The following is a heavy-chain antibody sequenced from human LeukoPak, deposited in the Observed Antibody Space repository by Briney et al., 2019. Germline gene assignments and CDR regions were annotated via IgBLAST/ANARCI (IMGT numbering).Heavy chain of an antibody. V-gene: IGHV3-11*01. CDR1: GFTFSDFA. J-gene: IGHJ4*02. CDR2: ISRSGDTI. Sequence: GGSLRLSCAASGFTFSDFAMSWIRQAPGQGLEWVSYISRSGDTIDYADSVKGRFSISRDNAKNSLYLQMNSLRAEDTAVYYCAGYHWNSGVVYWGQGTLVTVSS. CDR3: AGYHWNSGVVY. D-gene: IGHD1-7*01.